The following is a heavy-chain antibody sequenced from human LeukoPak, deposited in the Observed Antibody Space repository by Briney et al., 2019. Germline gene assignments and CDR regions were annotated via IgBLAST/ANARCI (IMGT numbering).Heavy chain of an antibody. D-gene: IGHD5-24*01. CDR1: GFTFSSYG. J-gene: IGHJ4*02. Sequence: GGSLRLSCAASGFTFSSYGMHWVRQAPGKGLEWVAFIRYDGNNEFYVDSVKGRFTISRDNSKNTLYLQMNSLRAEDTAVYYCAKGGDGYNYGSYFDYWGQGTLVTVSS. CDR3: AKGGDGYNYGSYFDY. CDR2: IRYDGNNE. V-gene: IGHV3-30*02.